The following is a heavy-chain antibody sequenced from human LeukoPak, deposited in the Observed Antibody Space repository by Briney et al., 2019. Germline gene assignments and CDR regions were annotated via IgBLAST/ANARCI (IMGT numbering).Heavy chain of an antibody. J-gene: IGHJ4*02. CDR2: INEHGSEA. CDR1: GFTFNTYW. CDR3: ARDPDAGTTDY. D-gene: IGHD1-7*01. Sequence: GGSLRLSCAASGFTFNTYWMSWVRLAPGKGLEWVANINEHGSEAFYVDSVRGRFTISRDNAKNSLYLQMNSLRAEYTAVYYCARDPDAGTTDYWGQGTLVTVSS. V-gene: IGHV3-7*01.